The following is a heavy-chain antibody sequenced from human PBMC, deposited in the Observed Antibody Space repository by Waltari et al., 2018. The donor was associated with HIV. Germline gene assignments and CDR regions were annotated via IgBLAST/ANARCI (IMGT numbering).Heavy chain of an antibody. V-gene: IGHV4-38-2*02. CDR3: ASPGGVVTAIREYFDY. D-gene: IGHD2-21*02. Sequence: QVQLQESGPGLVKPSETLSLTCTGPGYSISRGSYWGWTRQPPGKGLEWIGSIYHSGSTYYNPSLKSRVTISVDTSKIQFSLKLSSVTAADTAVYYCASPGGVVTAIREYFDYWGQGTLVTVSS. J-gene: IGHJ4*02. CDR2: IYHSGST. CDR1: GYSISRGSY.